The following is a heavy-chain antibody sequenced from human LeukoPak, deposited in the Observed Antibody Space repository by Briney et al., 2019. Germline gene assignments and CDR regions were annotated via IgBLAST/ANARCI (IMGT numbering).Heavy chain of an antibody. J-gene: IGHJ4*02. D-gene: IGHD6-19*01. CDR3: ASQEYSSGWYDDY. CDR2: IYYSGST. Sequence: PSETLSLTRTVSGGSISSSSYYWGWIRQPPGKGLEWIGSIYYSGSTYYNPSLKSRVTISVDTSKNQFSLKLSSVTAADTAVCYCASQEYSSGWYDDYWGQGTLVTVSS. V-gene: IGHV4-39*01. CDR1: GGSISSSSYY.